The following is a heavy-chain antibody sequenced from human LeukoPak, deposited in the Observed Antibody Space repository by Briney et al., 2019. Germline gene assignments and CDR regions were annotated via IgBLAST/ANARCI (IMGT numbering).Heavy chain of an antibody. D-gene: IGHD5-18*01. CDR2: MNPNSGNT. CDR1: GYTFTSYD. CDR3: ARGLGELWLPVPTRPYGMDV. J-gene: IGHJ6*02. Sequence: GASVKVSYKASGYTFTSYDINWVRQATGQGLEWMGWMNPNSGNTGYAQKFQGRVTMTRNTSISTAYMELSSLRSEDTAVYYCARGLGELWLPVPTRPYGMDVWGQGTTVTVSS. V-gene: IGHV1-8*01.